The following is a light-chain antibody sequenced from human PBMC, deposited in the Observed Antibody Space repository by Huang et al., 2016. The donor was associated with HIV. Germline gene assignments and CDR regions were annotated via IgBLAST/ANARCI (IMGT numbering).Light chain of an antibody. CDR2: DAS. CDR1: QDINNF. CDR3: QQYDDVPIS. V-gene: IGKV1-33*01. J-gene: IGKJ4*01. Sequence: DIQMTQSPSSLSASVGDRVTITCQASQDINNFLNWYQQNPGKAPKRLIRDASNLQTGVPSRFRGSGSGTQCTFTITSLQRDDIGTYYCQQYDDVPISFGGGTKV.